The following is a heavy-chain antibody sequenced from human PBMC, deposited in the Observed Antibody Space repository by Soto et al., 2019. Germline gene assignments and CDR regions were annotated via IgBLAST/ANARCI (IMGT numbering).Heavy chain of an antibody. Sequence: EVQLLESGGGLVQPGGSLRLSCAASGFTFSSYAMRWVRQAPGKGLEWVSAISGSGDSTYYADSVKGRFTTSRDNSKNTLYLQMNSLRAKDTAVYYCARRGSGSYYDYWGQGTLVTVSS. V-gene: IGHV3-23*01. CDR2: ISGSGDST. J-gene: IGHJ4*02. CDR1: GFTFSSYA. CDR3: ARRGSGSYYDY. D-gene: IGHD1-26*01.